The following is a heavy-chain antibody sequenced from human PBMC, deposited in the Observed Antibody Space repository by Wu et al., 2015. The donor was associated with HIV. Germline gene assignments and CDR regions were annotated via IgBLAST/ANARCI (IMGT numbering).Heavy chain of an antibody. CDR3: ARDPDCTGSSCSPFYGMDA. V-gene: IGHV1-2*02. CDR1: GYSFPAYY. J-gene: IGHJ6*02. D-gene: IGHD2-8*02. Sequence: QVQLVQSGAEVKRPGSSVKVSCKTSGYSFPAYYIHWVRQAPGQGLEWMGRINPNSGGADSAEKFQGRVTMTRDTAISMAYLDLTWLRLDDTAVYYCARDPDCTGSSCSPFYGMDAWGQGTIVTVSS. CDR2: INPNSGGA.